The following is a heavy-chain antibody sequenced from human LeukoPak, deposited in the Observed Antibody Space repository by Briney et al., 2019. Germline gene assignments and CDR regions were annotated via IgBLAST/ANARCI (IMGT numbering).Heavy chain of an antibody. Sequence: GRSLRLSCAASGFTFSSYAMHWVRQAPGKGLEWVAVISYDGSNKYYADSVKGRFTISRDNSKNTLYLQMNSLRAEDTAVYYCAGEVTPLCFDYWGQGTLVTVSS. CDR3: AGEVTPLCFDY. CDR2: ISYDGSNK. V-gene: IGHV3-30-3*01. J-gene: IGHJ4*02. CDR1: GFTFSSYA.